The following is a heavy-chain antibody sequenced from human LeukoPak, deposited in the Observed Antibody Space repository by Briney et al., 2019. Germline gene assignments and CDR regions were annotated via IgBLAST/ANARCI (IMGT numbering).Heavy chain of an antibody. CDR3: ARRPLRFLEWLSYFDY. D-gene: IGHD3-3*01. J-gene: IGHJ4*02. Sequence: GGSLRLSCAASGFTFSDYYMSWIRQAPGKGLEWVSYISSSGSTIYYADSVKGRFTISRDNAKNSLYLQMNSLRAEDTAVYYCARRPLRFLEWLSYFDYWGQGTLVTVSS. CDR2: ISSSGSTI. V-gene: IGHV3-11*01. CDR1: GFTFSDYY.